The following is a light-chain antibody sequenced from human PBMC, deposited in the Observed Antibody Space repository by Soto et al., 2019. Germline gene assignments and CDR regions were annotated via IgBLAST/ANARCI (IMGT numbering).Light chain of an antibody. CDR2: DAT. CDR1: QDITYY. J-gene: IGKJ4*01. CDR3: QQYAHLPPA. Sequence: DIQMTQSPSSLSASLEDRVTITCQPSQDITYYLNWYQHKPGKAPTLLIYDATTLEPGVPSRFSGSGSGTHFTLTISSLLPEDVATYYCQQYAHLPPAFGGGTRVQI. V-gene: IGKV1-33*01.